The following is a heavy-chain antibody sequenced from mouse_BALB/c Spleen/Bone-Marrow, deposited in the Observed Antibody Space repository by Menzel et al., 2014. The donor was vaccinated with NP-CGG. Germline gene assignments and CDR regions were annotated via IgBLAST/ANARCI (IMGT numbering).Heavy chain of an antibody. CDR3: ARDSITTVVATDY. D-gene: IGHD1-1*01. J-gene: IGHJ2*01. CDR2: INPSNGDT. CDR1: GYTFTSYW. Sequence: VQLQQSGAELVRPGASVKLSCKASGYTFTSYWMHWVKLRPGQGFELIGEINPSNGDTNYNEKFKRKATLTVDKSSSTAYMQLSSLTSEDSAVYYCARDSITTVVATDYWGQGTTLTVSS. V-gene: IGHV1-53*01.